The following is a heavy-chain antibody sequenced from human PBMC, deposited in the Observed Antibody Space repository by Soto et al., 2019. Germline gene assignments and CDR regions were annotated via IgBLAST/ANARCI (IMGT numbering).Heavy chain of an antibody. Sequence: QVQLVQSGAEVKKPGSSVRVSCKASGTIFSSYTISWVRQAPGQGLEWMGRIIPILGETNSAQKFQGRVTLTADKSTNTAYMELNSLSLEDTALYYCARGLGGRMDDWGQGTTVTVSS. CDR3: ARGLGGRMDD. CDR1: GTIFSSYT. V-gene: IGHV1-69*08. D-gene: IGHD3-16*01. CDR2: IIPILGET. J-gene: IGHJ6*02.